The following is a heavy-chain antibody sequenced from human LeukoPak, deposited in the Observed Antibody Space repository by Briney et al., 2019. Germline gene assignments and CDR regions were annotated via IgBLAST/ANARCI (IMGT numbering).Heavy chain of an antibody. D-gene: IGHD3-10*01. CDR3: ARADFYGSGSHPPGGFDY. J-gene: IGHJ4*02. V-gene: IGHV3-30*04. CDR2: ISYDGSNT. CDR1: GFTLRTYA. Sequence: SGGSLRLSCAASGFTLRTYAMHWVXQAPGKGLEWVAVISYDGSNTYYADSVRGRFTISRDSSKNTLYLQMSSLRAEDTAVYYCARADFYGSGSHPPGGFDYWGQGTLVTVSS.